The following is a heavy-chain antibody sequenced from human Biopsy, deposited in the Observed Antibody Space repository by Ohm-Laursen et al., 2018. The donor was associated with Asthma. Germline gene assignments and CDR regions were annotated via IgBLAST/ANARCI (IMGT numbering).Heavy chain of an antibody. J-gene: IGHJ4*02. CDR3: AKVAGTYYYDSTGYPGVDY. Sequence: SLRLSCAASGFTFSNYGMHWVRQAPGKGLDWVAVISFDGSNKNYTDSVKGRFTISRDNSRNTLHLQMNSLRAEDTARYYCAKVAGTYYYDSTGYPGVDYWGQGTPVTVSS. CDR1: GFTFSNYG. CDR2: ISFDGSNK. V-gene: IGHV3-30*18. D-gene: IGHD3-22*01.